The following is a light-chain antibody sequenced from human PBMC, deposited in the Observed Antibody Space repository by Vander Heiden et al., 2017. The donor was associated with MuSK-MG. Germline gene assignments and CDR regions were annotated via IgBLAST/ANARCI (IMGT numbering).Light chain of an antibody. J-gene: IGKJ1*01. Sequence: EIMLTPSPGTLSLSPGERATLSCRASQSVTSNYLAWYQQKPGQAPRLLIYGTSSRATGIPDRFSGSGSGTDFALTISRLEPEDFAVYYCQQDGSSPRTFGQGTTVEIK. CDR3: QQDGSSPRT. CDR2: GTS. CDR1: QSVTSNY. V-gene: IGKV3-20*01.